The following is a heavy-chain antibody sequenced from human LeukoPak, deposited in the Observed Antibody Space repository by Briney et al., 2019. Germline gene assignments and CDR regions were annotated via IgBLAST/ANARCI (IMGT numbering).Heavy chain of an antibody. Sequence: ASVKVSCKASGYTFTSYGISWVRQAPGQGLEWMGWISAYNGNTDYAQSLQGRVTMTTDTSTSTAYMALRSLRSGDTAVYYCTRGGYGDDAFVIWGQGTMVTVSS. D-gene: IGHD5-18*01. CDR3: TRGGYGDDAFVI. CDR2: ISAYNGNT. V-gene: IGHV1-18*01. CDR1: GYTFTSYG. J-gene: IGHJ3*02.